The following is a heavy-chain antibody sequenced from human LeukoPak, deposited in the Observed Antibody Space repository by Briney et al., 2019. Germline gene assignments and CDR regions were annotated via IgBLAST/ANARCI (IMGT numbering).Heavy chain of an antibody. CDR1: GGSFSGYY. V-gene: IGHV4-34*01. Sequence: SETLSLTCAVYGGSFSGYYWSWIRQPPGKGLEWIGEINHSGSTNYNPSLKSRVTISVDTSKNQFSLKLSSVTAADTAVYYCARAYCSGGSCYFDYWGQGTLVTVSS. D-gene: IGHD2-15*01. CDR3: ARAYCSGGSCYFDY. J-gene: IGHJ4*02. CDR2: INHSGST.